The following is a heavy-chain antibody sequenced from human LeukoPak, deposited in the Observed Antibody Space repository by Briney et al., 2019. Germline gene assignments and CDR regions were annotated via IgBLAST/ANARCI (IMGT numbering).Heavy chain of an antibody. V-gene: IGHV3-20*04. CDR2: INWNGGST. CDR1: GFTFDDYG. J-gene: IGHJ4*02. Sequence: GGSLRLSCAASGFTFDDYGMSWVRQAPGKGLEWVSGINWNGGSTGYADSVKGRFTISRDSSKNTLYLQMNSLRAEDTAVYYCAKGLDFLFHYWGQGTLVTVSS. CDR3: AKGLDFLFHY.